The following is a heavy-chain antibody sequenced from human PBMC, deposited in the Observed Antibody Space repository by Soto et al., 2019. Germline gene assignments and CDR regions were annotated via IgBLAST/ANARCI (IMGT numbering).Heavy chain of an antibody. CDR3: ARRRGYNWNNPAFDY. CDR2: IYWNDDK. J-gene: IGHJ4*02. CDR1: GFSLSTSGVG. V-gene: IGHV2-5*01. Sequence: GXGPTLVNPTQTLPLTCTSSGFSLSTSGVGVGWIRQPPGKAREWLSLIYWNDDKKYSPSLKSRLGITKDTFRNQVVLTMTNVEPLDTATYYCARRRGYNWNNPAFDYWGQGALVTVSS. D-gene: IGHD1-20*01.